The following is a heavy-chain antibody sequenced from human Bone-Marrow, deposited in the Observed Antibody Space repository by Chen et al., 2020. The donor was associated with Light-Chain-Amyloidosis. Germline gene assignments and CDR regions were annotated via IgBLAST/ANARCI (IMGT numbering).Heavy chain of an antibody. Sequence: EVQLLESGGGLVQPGGCLRLSCAATGLNFRSYAMSWVRQAPGKGLEWVSAISGSGGSTYYADSVKGRFTISRDNSKNTLYLQMNSLRAEDTAVYYCAKKLRGVAVIDAFDIWGQGTMVTVSS. J-gene: IGHJ3*02. CDR2: ISGSGGST. CDR1: GLNFRSYA. D-gene: IGHD3-3*01. CDR3: AKKLRGVAVIDAFDI. V-gene: IGHV3-23*01.